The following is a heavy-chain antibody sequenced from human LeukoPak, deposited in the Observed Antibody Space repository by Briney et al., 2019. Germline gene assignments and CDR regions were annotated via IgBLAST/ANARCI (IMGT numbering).Heavy chain of an antibody. CDR2: IWYDGSNK. D-gene: IGHD3-10*01. J-gene: IGHJ4*02. Sequence: PGGSLRLSCAASGFTFSIYAMHWVRQAPGKGLECVAVIWYDGSNKYYADSAKGRFTISRDNSKNTLYLQMNSLRAEDTAVYYCAKDMDVYGSGSYYKGFDYWGQGTLVTVSS. CDR3: AKDMDVYGSGSYYKGFDY. CDR1: GFTFSIYA. V-gene: IGHV3-33*06.